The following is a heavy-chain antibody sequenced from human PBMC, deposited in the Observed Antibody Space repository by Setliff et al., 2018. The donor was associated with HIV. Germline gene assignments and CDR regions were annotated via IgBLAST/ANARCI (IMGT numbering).Heavy chain of an antibody. CDR2: IYTSGST. D-gene: IGHD5-18*01. Sequence: SETLSLTCTVSGGSISSGGYYWSWIRQPAGKGLEWVGRIYTSGSTNYNPSLKSRLTISVDTSKNQFSLTLSSVTAADTAVYYCAREIPYSFGYYFDYWGQGTLVTVSS. J-gene: IGHJ4*02. CDR1: GGSISSGGYY. CDR3: AREIPYSFGYYFDY. V-gene: IGHV4-61*02.